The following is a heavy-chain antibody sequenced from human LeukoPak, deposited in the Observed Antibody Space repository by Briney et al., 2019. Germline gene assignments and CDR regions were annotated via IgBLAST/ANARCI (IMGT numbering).Heavy chain of an antibody. CDR2: MNPNSGNT. CDR3: ARTTIVATMGDFDY. CDR1: GYTFTSYD. Sequence: ASVKVSCKASGYTFTSYDINWVRQATGQGLEWMEWMNPNSGNTGYAQKFQGRVTMTRNTSISTAYMELSSLRSEDTAVYYCARTTIVATMGDFDYWGQGTLVTVSS. J-gene: IGHJ4*02. D-gene: IGHD5-12*01. V-gene: IGHV1-8*01.